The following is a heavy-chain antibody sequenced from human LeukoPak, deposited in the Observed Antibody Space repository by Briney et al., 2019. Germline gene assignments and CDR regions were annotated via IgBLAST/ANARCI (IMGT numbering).Heavy chain of an antibody. CDR1: GFTFSSYA. Sequence: GGSLRLSCAASGFTFSSYAMSWVRQAPGKGLEWVSAISGSGGSTYYADSVKGRFTISRDNSKNTLYLQMNSLRAEDTAVYYCAKDSRAAAGHTKPNWFDPWGQGTLVTVSS. CDR3: AKDSRAAAGHTKPNWFDP. CDR2: ISGSGGST. J-gene: IGHJ5*02. D-gene: IGHD6-13*01. V-gene: IGHV3-23*01.